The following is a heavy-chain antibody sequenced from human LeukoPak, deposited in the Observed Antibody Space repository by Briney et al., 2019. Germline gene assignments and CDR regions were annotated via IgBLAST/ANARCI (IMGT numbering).Heavy chain of an antibody. CDR2: ISSSSSYL. V-gene: IGHV3-21*01. CDR1: GFTFSSYS. D-gene: IGHD3-10*01. J-gene: IGHJ4*02. Sequence: GGSLRLSCAASGFTFSSYSMNWVRQAPGKGLEWVSSISSSSSYLYSADSVKGRFTISRDNAKNSLYLQMNSLRAEDTAVYYCERGEYYYGSGSYLGFDYWGQGTLVTVSS. CDR3: ERGEYYYGSGSYLGFDY.